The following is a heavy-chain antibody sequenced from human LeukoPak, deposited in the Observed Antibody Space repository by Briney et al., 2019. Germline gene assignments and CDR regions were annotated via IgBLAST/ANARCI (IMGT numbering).Heavy chain of an antibody. CDR2: ISGSGGST. CDR1: GFTFSSYA. J-gene: IGHJ5*02. D-gene: IGHD6-13*01. Sequence: GGSLRLSCAASGFTFSSYAMSWVRQAPGKGLEWVSAISGSGGSTYYADSVKGRFTISRDNSKNTLYLQMNSLRAEDTAVYYCAKGGPPVIKWDQQLDAWGQGTLVTVSS. V-gene: IGHV3-23*01. CDR3: AKGGPPVIKWDQQLDA.